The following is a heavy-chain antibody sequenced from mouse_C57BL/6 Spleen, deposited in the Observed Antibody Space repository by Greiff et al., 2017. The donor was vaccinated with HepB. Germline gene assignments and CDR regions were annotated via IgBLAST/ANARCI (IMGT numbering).Heavy chain of an antibody. V-gene: IGHV1-26*01. CDR3: ASGGGTWFAY. CDR1: GYTFTDYY. CDR2: INPNNGGT. J-gene: IGHJ3*01. Sequence: VQLQQSGPELVKPGASVKISCKASGYTFTDYYMNWVKQSHGKSLEWIGDINPNNGGTSYNQKFKGKATLTVDKSSSTAYMELRSLTSEDSAVYYCASGGGTWFAYWGQGTLVTVSA.